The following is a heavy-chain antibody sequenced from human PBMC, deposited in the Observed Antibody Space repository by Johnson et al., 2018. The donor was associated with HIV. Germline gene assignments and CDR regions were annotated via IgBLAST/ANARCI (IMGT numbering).Heavy chain of an antibody. CDR1: GFTFSDYY. Sequence: VLLVESGGGVVRPGGSLRLSCAASGFTFSDYYVSWIRQAPGKGLEWVSAISGSGGSTYYADSVKGRFTISRDNSKNTLYLQMNSLRAEDTAVYYCARDNIVLMVGGAFDIWGQGTMVTVSS. CDR2: ISGSGGST. J-gene: IGHJ3*02. V-gene: IGHV3-23*04. CDR3: ARDNIVLMVGGAFDI. D-gene: IGHD2-8*01.